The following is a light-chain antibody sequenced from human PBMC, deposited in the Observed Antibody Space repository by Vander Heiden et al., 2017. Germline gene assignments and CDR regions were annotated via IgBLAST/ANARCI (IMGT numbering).Light chain of an antibody. J-gene: IGLJ2*01. CDR1: SFNNGRNS. CDR3: AAWDDSLNGVV. CDR2: SNI. V-gene: IGLV1-44*01. Sequence: QSVLTQLPLASGTPGQRVIITCSGSSFNNGRNSVNGFQQLIGTAHKDLLYSNILRPSGVPDRFSGSKSGTSASLAISGLQSEDEADYYCAAWDDSLNGVVFGGGTKLTVL.